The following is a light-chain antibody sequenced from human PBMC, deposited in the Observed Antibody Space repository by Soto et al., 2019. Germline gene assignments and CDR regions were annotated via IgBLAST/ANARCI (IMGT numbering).Light chain of an antibody. J-gene: IGKJ4*01. CDR1: QSASNNY. Sequence: EIVLTQSPGTLSLSPGERATLSCRASQSASNNYLAWYQQKPGQAPRLLIYGASNRATGIPDRFSGGGSGTDFTLTISRLEPEDFAVYYCHQYYKWPLTFGGGTKVDIK. V-gene: IGKV3-20*01. CDR2: GAS. CDR3: HQYYKWPLT.